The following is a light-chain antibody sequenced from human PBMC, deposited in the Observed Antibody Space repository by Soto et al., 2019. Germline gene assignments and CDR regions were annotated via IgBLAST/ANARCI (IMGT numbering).Light chain of an antibody. CDR2: GAS. Sequence: EIVLTQSPGTLSLSPGERATLSCRASQYVSSSYLAWYQQKPGQAPRLLIYGASSRATGIPDRFTGSGSGTEFTLTISRLEPEDFAVYYCQHYGSSRTFGQGTKVEIK. J-gene: IGKJ1*01. V-gene: IGKV3-20*01. CDR3: QHYGSSRT. CDR1: QYVSSSY.